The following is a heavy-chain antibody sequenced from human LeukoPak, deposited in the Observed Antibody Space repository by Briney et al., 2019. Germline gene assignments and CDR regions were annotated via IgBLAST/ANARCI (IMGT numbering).Heavy chain of an antibody. CDR1: GFTFSSYA. CDR2: ISGSGGST. J-gene: IGHJ5*02. CDR3: AKGPEYYDILTGYYNWFDP. D-gene: IGHD3-9*01. Sequence: GGSLRLSCAASGFTFSSYAMSWVRQAPGKGLEWVSAISGSGGSTYYADSVKGRFTISRDKSKNTLYLQMNSLRAEDTAVYYCAKGPEYYDILTGYYNWFDPWGQGTLVTVSS. V-gene: IGHV3-23*01.